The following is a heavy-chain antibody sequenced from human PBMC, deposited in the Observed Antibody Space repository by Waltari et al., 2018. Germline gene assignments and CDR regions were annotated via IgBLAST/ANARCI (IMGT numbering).Heavy chain of an antibody. CDR2: IKPKSGVT. CDR3: AREATHSYYYFLDV. J-gene: IGHJ6*03. CDR1: GYTFTGRY. Sequence: QVQLVQSGAEVKKPGASVKVSCEASGYTFTGRYLHWVRQAPGQGLEWKGRIKPKSGVTDYAQKVQDRVTMTRDTSSSTAYMELSGLRSDDTAVYYCAREATHSYYYFLDVWGKGTTVTVSS. V-gene: IGHV1-2*06.